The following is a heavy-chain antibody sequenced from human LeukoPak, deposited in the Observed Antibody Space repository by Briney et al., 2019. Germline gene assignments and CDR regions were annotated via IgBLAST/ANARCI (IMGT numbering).Heavy chain of an antibody. J-gene: IGHJ6*02. D-gene: IGHD4-17*01. CDR1: GFTFSSYG. V-gene: IGHV3-30*18. CDR2: ISYDGSNK. CDR3: AEDSGDYVLYYYYYYGMDV. Sequence: PGGSLRLSCAASGFTFSSYGMHWVRQAPGKGLEWVAVISYDGSNKYYADSVKGRFTISRDNSKNTLYLQMNSLRAEDTAVYYCAEDSGDYVLYYYYYYGMDVWGQGTTVTVSS.